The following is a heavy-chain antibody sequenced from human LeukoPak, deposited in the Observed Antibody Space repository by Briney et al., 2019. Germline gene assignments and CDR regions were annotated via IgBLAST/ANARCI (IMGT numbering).Heavy chain of an antibody. Sequence: GGSLRLSCTVSGLTFDTYGMSWVRQAPGKGLEWVSAISASGSNTHYADSVKGRVIISRDNSKNTLYLEMKSLRAEDTALYYCARADSGSYYDPPDYWGQGTLVTVSS. J-gene: IGHJ4*02. CDR3: ARADSGSYYDPPDY. D-gene: IGHD1-26*01. V-gene: IGHV3-23*01. CDR1: GLTFDTYG. CDR2: ISASGSNT.